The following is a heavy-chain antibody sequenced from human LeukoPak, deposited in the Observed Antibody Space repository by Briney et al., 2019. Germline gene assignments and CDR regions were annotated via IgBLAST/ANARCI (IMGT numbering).Heavy chain of an antibody. J-gene: IGHJ6*03. D-gene: IGHD2-2*01. Sequence: ASVKVSCKASGYTFTSYDINWVRQATEQGLEWMGWMNPNSGNTGYAQKFQGRVTMTRNTSISTAYMELSSLRYEDTAVYYCARGVVVVPAAIVHYYYYMDVWGKGTTVTVSS. CDR1: GYTFTSYD. V-gene: IGHV1-8*01. CDR2: MNPNSGNT. CDR3: ARGVVVVPAAIVHYYYYMDV.